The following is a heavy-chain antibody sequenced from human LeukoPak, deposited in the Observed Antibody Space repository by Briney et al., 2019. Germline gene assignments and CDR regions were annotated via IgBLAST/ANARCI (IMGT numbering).Heavy chain of an antibody. Sequence: ASVKVSCTASGYTFITYDINWVRQASGQGLEWMGWMNPKSGNTAYAQKFQGRVTMTRNTSISTAYMELSSLSSEDTAVYYCARFLKTPLNRGGPANYYMDVWGKGTTVAIAS. J-gene: IGHJ6*03. V-gene: IGHV1-8*01. CDR1: GYTFITYD. CDR3: ARFLKTPLNRGGPANYYMDV. CDR2: MNPKSGNT. D-gene: IGHD2/OR15-2a*01.